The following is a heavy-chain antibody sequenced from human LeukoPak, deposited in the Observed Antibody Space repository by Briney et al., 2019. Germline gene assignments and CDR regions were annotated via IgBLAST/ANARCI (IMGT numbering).Heavy chain of an antibody. CDR1: GFTFSSCS. J-gene: IGHJ3*02. V-gene: IGHV3-21*01. CDR2: IGSSSSYI. Sequence: PGGSLRLSCAASGFTFSSCSMNWVRQAPGKGLEWVSSIGSSSSYIYYADSVKGRFTISRDNAKNSLYLQMNSLRAEDTAVYYCARGFPMTTVVIGAFDIWGQGTMVTVSS. D-gene: IGHD4-23*01. CDR3: ARGFPMTTVVIGAFDI.